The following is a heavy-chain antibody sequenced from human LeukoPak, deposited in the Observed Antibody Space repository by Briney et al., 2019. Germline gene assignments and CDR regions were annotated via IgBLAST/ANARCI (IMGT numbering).Heavy chain of an antibody. CDR3: ARGGHSLLWFGELTGYYYYYMDV. Sequence: PGGSLRLSCAASGFTFSSYSMNWVRQAPGKGLEWVSSISSSSSYIYYADSVKGRFTISRDNAKNSLYPQMNSLRAEDTAVYYCARGGHSLLWFGELTGYYYYYMDVWGKGTTVTISS. J-gene: IGHJ6*03. D-gene: IGHD3-10*01. V-gene: IGHV3-21*01. CDR2: ISSSSSYI. CDR1: GFTFSSYS.